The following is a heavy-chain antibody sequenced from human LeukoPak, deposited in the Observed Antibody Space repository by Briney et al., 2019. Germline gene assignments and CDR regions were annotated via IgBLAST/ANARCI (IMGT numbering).Heavy chain of an antibody. CDR1: GFTFSNYG. V-gene: IGHV3-30*02. CDR3: AKDRPPFHNSAPLGP. CDR2: IRYDGSNK. J-gene: IGHJ5*02. D-gene: IGHD6-25*01. Sequence: SGGSLRLSCTASGFTFSNYGIHWVRQAPGKGLEWVAFIRYDGSNKYYADSVKGRFTISRDNSKNTLYLQMNSLRAEDTAVYYCAKDRPPFHNSAPLGPWGQGTLVTVSS.